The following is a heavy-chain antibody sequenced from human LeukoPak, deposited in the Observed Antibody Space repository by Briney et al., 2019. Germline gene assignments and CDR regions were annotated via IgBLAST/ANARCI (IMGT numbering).Heavy chain of an antibody. V-gene: IGHV4-59*01. J-gene: IGHJ5*02. CDR2: IYYSGST. D-gene: IGHD6-25*01. CDR1: GGSISSYY. Sequence: SSETLSLTCTVSGGSISSYYWSWLRQPPGKGLEWFGYIYYSGSTNYNPSLKSRVTISVDTSKNQFSLKLSSVTAEDTAVYYCARLSAGAANWFDPWGQGTLVTVSS. CDR3: ARLSAGAANWFDP.